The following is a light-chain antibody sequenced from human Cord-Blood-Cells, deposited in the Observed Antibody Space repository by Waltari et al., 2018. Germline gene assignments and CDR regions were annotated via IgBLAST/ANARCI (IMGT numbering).Light chain of an antibody. CDR3: MQALQTPYT. Sequence: DIVMTQSPLSLLVTPGEPASISCRSSQSLLHSNGYNYLDWYLQKPRQSPQLLIYLGSDRGSGLPDRFSGSGSGTDFTLKISRVEAEDVGVYYCMQALQTPYTFGQGTKLEIK. V-gene: IGKV2-28*01. CDR1: QSLLHSNGYNY. CDR2: LGS. J-gene: IGKJ2*01.